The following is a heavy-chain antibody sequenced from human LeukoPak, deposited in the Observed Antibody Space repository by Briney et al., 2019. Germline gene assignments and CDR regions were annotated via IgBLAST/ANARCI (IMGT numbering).Heavy chain of an antibody. CDR1: GGSISSYY. J-gene: IGHJ4*02. CDR3: AKQPAAVAAYYFDD. V-gene: IGHV4-59*01. CDR2: IYYSGST. Sequence: SETLSLTCTVSGGSISSYYWSWIRQPPGKGLEWIGYIYYSGSTYYNPSLRSRVTISVDTSKNQFSLKLSSVTAADTAVYYCAKQPAAVAAYYFDDWGQGTLVTVSS. D-gene: IGHD6-19*01.